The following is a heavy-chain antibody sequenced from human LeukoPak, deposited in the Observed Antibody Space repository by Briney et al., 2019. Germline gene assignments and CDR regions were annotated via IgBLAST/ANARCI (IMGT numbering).Heavy chain of an antibody. CDR2: IYYSGST. CDR3: ARVGGYYDFWSGYFLGGYYYYYMDV. CDR1: GGSISSSSYY. D-gene: IGHD3-3*01. V-gene: IGHV4-39*07. J-gene: IGHJ6*03. Sequence: SETLSLTCTVSGGSISSSSYYWGWIRQPPGKGLEWIGSIYYSGSTYYNPSLKSRVTISVDTSKNQFSLKLSSVTAADTAVYYCARVGGYYDFWSGYFLGGYYYYYMDVWGKGTTVTVSS.